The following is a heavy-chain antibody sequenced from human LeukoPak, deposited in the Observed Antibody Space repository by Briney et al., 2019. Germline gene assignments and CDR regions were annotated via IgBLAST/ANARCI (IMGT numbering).Heavy chain of an antibody. Sequence: PSETLSLTCTVSGDSISSTDYYWDWIRQPPGKALEWIGDINYRGGTYYKSSLKSRVTMSLDTSKNQLYLRLNSVTAADTGVYYCARHIRANNWLDPWGQGTLVTVSS. J-gene: IGHJ5*02. D-gene: IGHD1-14*01. CDR3: ARHIRANNWLDP. V-gene: IGHV4-39*01. CDR1: GDSISSTDYY. CDR2: INYRGGT.